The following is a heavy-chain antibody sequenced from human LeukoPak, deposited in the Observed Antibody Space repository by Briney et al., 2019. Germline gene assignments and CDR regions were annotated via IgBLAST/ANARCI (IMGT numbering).Heavy chain of an antibody. Sequence: SETLSLTCDVSGGSFTGYYWTWIRQPPGKGLEWIGEVNHFESISYNPSLKGRATISADTSKNQSSLKLSSVSAADTAVYYCARGNRQLAYYGSGSRLPYDSWGQGTLVTVSS. J-gene: IGHJ4*02. CDR1: GGSFTGYY. CDR2: VNHFESI. D-gene: IGHD3-10*01. V-gene: IGHV4-34*01. CDR3: ARGNRQLAYYGSGSRLPYDS.